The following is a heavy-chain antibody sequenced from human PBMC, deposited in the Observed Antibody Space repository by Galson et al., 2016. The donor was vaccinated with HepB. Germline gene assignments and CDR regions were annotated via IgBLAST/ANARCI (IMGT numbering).Heavy chain of an antibody. CDR3: ARRGGGFPAWYFDL. V-gene: IGHV4-39*01. Sequence: SETLSLTCTVSGGAISSSSHHWGWIRQPPGKGLEWIGSIYYSGSTYYNPSLHSRVTISVDTSRNQFSLKLNSVTAADTAVYYCARRGGGFPAWYFDLWGRSTLVSVSS. CDR1: GGAISSSSHH. J-gene: IGHJ2*01. CDR2: IYYSGST. D-gene: IGHD3-16*01.